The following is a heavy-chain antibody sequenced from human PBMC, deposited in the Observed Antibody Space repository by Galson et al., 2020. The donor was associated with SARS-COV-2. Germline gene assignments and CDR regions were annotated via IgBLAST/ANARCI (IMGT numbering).Heavy chain of an antibody. Sequence: NSGGSLRLSCAASGFTFSSYSMNWVRQAPGKGLEWVSSISSSSSYIYYADSVKGRFTISRDNAKNSLYLQMNSLRAEDTAVYYCARVPRLLWFGELSYWGQGTLVTVSS. CDR2: ISSSSSYI. J-gene: IGHJ4*02. V-gene: IGHV3-21*01. CDR3: ARVPRLLWFGELSY. D-gene: IGHD3-10*01. CDR1: GFTFSSYS.